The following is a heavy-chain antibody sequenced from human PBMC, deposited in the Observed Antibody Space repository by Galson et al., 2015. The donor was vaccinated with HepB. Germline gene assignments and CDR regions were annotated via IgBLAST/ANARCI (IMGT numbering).Heavy chain of an antibody. V-gene: IGHV2-5*02. Sequence: LEWLALIFWDGDKRYSPSLKSRLTITKDTSKNQVVLTLTNIDPVDTATYYCAHESSYCSTGTCYTNYYYGMDVWGQGTTVTVSS. CDR2: IFWDGDK. J-gene: IGHJ6*02. CDR3: AHESSYCSTGTCYTNYYYGMDV. D-gene: IGHD2-2*02.